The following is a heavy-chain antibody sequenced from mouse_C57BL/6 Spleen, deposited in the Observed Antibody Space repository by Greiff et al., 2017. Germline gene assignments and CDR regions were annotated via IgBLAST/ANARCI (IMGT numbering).Heavy chain of an antibody. CDR1: GYAFSSYW. Sequence: QVQLQQSGAELVKPGASVKISCKASGYAFSSYWMNWVKQRPGKGLEWIGQIYPGDGDTNYNGKFKGKATLTADKSSSTAYMQLSSLTSEDTAVYYCARRELRRYYAMDYWGQGTSVTVAS. CDR2: IYPGDGDT. D-gene: IGHD2-4*01. CDR3: ARRELRRYYAMDY. V-gene: IGHV1-80*01. J-gene: IGHJ4*01.